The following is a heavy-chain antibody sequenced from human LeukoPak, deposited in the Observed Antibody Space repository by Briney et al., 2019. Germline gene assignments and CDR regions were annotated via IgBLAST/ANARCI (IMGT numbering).Heavy chain of an antibody. V-gene: IGHV3-48*01. D-gene: IGHD2-15*01. CDR2: ISSNSNTI. J-gene: IGHJ6*02. CDR3: ARDLQGSYYYGMDV. Sequence: GGSLRLSCAASGFTFSSYAMHWVRQAPGKGLEWVSYISSNSNTIYYADSVKGRFTISRDNGKNSLYLQMNSLRAEDTAVYYCARDLQGSYYYGMDVWGQGTTVIVSS. CDR1: GFTFSSYA.